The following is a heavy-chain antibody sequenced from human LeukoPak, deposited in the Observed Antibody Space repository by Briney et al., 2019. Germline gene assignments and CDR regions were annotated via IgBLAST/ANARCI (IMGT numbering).Heavy chain of an antibody. CDR1: GFTFSECR. CDR2: IKQDGTDK. J-gene: IGHJ4*02. CDR3: AKSSGYGGIDFDY. D-gene: IGHD4-23*01. Sequence: GGSLRLSCAASGFTFSECRMSWVRQAPGRGLEWVANIKQDGTDKYYVDSVKGRFAISKDIAKNSLYLQMNSLRAEDTAVYYCAKSSGYGGIDFDYWGPGTLVTVSS. V-gene: IGHV3-7*02.